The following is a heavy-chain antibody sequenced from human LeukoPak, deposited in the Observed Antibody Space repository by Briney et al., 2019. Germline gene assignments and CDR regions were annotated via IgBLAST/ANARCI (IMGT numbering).Heavy chain of an antibody. CDR3: ATAILDYYDSSGYKRWFDP. V-gene: IGHV1-24*01. D-gene: IGHD3-22*01. CDR1: GYTLTELS. J-gene: IGHJ5*02. Sequence: ASVKVSCKLSGYTLTELSMHWVRQAPGKGLEWMGGFDPEDGETIYAPKLQGRVTMTEDTYTDTAYIELCSLRYQDTAVYYCATAILDYYDSSGYKRWFDPWGQGTLVTVSS. CDR2: FDPEDGET.